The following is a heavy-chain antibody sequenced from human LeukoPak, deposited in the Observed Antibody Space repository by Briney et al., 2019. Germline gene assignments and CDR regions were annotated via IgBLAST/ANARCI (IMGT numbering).Heavy chain of an antibody. CDR1: GGTFSSYA. D-gene: IGHD4-23*01. V-gene: IGHV1-69*13. J-gene: IGHJ4*02. Sequence: ASVTVSCKAFGGTFSSYAISWVRQAPGQGLEWMGGIIPIFGTANYAQKFQGRVTITADESTSTAYMELSSLRSEDTAVYYCAYGGNGNDFDYWGQGTLVTVSS. CDR2: IIPIFGTA. CDR3: AYGGNGNDFDY.